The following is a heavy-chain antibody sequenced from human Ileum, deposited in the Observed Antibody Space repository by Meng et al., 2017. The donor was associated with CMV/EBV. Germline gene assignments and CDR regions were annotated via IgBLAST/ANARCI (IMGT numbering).Heavy chain of an antibody. CDR3: ARGVAGGPFDY. J-gene: IGHJ4*02. CDR2: INHSGST. D-gene: IGHD2-15*01. V-gene: IGHV4-34*01. CDR1: GGSFSGYY. Sequence: QGRLPQLGAGLLKPSETMSLTRAVYGGSFSGYYWSWIRQPPGKGLEWIGEINHSGSTNYNPSLKSRVTISGDTSKNQFSLKLSSVTAADTAVYYCARGVAGGPFDYWGQGTLVTVSS.